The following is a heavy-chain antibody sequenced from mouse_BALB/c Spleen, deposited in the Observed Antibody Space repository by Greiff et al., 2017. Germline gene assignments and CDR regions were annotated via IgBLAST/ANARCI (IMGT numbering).Heavy chain of an antibody. Sequence: QVQLQQSGAELAKPGASVKMSCKASGYTFTSYWMHWVKQRPGQGLEWIGYINPSTGYTEYNQKFKDKATLTADKSSSTAYMQLSSLTSEDSAVYYCAREDWDEGFAYWGQGTLVTVSA. CDR2: INPSTGYT. D-gene: IGHD4-1*01. CDR1: GYTFTSYW. V-gene: IGHV1-7*01. J-gene: IGHJ3*01. CDR3: AREDWDEGFAY.